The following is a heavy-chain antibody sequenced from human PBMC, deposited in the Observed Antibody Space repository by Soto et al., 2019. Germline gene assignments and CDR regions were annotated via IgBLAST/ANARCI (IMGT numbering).Heavy chain of an antibody. V-gene: IGHV3-48*03. CDR2: ISSSGSTI. CDR1: AFTFSSYE. J-gene: IGHJ4*02. Sequence: GGSLRLSCAASAFTFSSYEMNWVRQAPGKGLEWVSYISSSGSTIYYADSVKGRFTISRDNAKNSLSLQMNSLRAEDTAVYYCARGTAALVGAPTVWGQGTLVTVSS. D-gene: IGHD1-26*01. CDR3: ARGTAALVGAPTV.